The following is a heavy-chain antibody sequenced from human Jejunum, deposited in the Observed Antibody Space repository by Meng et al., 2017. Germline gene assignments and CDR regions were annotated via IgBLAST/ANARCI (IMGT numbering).Heavy chain of an antibody. D-gene: IGHD2-21*02. Sequence: QLQVQESGPGLVKPSETLSLTCTVSGGSINTNTYYWDWIRQPPGKGMEWIGSVYYTGRTFYNPSLKSRVTISLGTSKNQFSLNLRSVAAADTAVYYCARAKVTPMGYWFDPWGQGTLVTVSS. J-gene: IGHJ5*02. V-gene: IGHV4-39*01. CDR3: ARAKVTPMGYWFDP. CDR2: VYYTGRT. CDR1: GGSINTNTYY.